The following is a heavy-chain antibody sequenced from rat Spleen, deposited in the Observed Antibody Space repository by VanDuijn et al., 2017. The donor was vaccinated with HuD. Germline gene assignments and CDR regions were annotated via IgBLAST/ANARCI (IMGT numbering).Heavy chain of an antibody. D-gene: IGHD1-11*01. CDR3: TRVDGGYRDY. CDR1: GFSLTDYS. J-gene: IGHJ2*01. CDR2: MWSGGST. V-gene: IGHV2S63*01. Sequence: EVQLKESGPGLVQPSQTLSLTCTVSGFSLTDYSVHCVRQAPGKGLEWMGLMWSGGSTDYNSALKSRLSISRDTSENQVFLKMNSLQTDDTGTYYCTRVDGGYRDYWGQGVMVTVSS.